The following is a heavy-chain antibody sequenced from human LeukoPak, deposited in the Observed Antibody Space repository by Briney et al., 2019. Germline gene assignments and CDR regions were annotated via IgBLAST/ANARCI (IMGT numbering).Heavy chain of an antibody. CDR2: IDYSGGSS. D-gene: IGHD3-3*01. V-gene: IGHV3-23*01. J-gene: IGHJ4*02. CDR1: GFTLSSYE. Sequence: GGSLRLSCTVSGFTLSSYEMSWIRQAPGKGLEWVSSIDYSGGSSYYADSVKGRFTISRDDSKNTLYLQMNSLRAEDTAVYYCAKGVRGYDFWYWGQGTLVTVSS. CDR3: AKGVRGYDFWY.